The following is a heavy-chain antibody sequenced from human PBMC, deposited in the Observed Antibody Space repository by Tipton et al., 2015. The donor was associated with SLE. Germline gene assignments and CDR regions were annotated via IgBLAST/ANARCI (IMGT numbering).Heavy chain of an antibody. Sequence: VQLVQSGGDLVKPGGSLRVSCAASGSTFSNAWMSWVRQAPGKGLEWVGRIKSKSDGETTDYAAPVKGRFTISRDNSKNTLYLQMNSLRAEDTAVYYCARGREAQYSSSGDAFDIWGQGTMVTVSS. V-gene: IGHV3-15*01. CDR3: ARGREAQYSSSGDAFDI. CDR2: IKSKSDGETT. D-gene: IGHD6-13*01. J-gene: IGHJ3*02. CDR1: GSTFSNAW.